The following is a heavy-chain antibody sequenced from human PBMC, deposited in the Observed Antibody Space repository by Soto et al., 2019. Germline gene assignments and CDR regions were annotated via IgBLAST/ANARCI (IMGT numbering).Heavy chain of an antibody. D-gene: IGHD1-26*01. CDR3: AKLALYSGSPGFFQH. CDR2: ISGSGGST. J-gene: IGHJ1*01. Sequence: GGSLRLACAASGFTFSNYAMSWVRQAPGKGLEWVSGISGSGGSTYYADSVKGRFTISRDNSKNTLYLQMNSLRAEDTAVYYCAKLALYSGSPGFFQHWGQGTLVTVSS. CDR1: GFTFSNYA. V-gene: IGHV3-23*01.